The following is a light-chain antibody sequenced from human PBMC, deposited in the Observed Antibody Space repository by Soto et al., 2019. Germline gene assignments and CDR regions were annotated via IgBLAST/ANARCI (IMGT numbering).Light chain of an antibody. Sequence: QSVLTQPPSVSAAPRQRVTISCSGGSSNIGNNAVNWYQQLPGKAPKLLIYYDDLLPSGVSDRFSGSNSGTSASLAISGLQSDDEAEYYCEAWDDSLNGPVFGTGTKLTVL. CDR3: EAWDDSLNGPV. CDR1: SSNIGNNA. J-gene: IGLJ1*01. V-gene: IGLV1-36*01. CDR2: YDD.